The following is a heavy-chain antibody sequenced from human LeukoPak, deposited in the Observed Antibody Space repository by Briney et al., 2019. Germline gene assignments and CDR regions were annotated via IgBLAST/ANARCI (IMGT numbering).Heavy chain of an antibody. CDR1: GYTFTGYY. J-gene: IGHJ4*02. V-gene: IGHV1-2*02. CDR2: INPNSGGT. D-gene: IGHD3-22*01. CDR3: ARDQAYDSSGYYLYPRTDADY. Sequence: GASVKVSCKASGYTFTGYYMHWVRQAPGQGLEWMGWINPNSGGTNYAQKFQGRVTMTRDTSISTAYMELSRLRSDDTAVYYCARDQAYDSSGYYLYPRTDADYWGQGTLVTVSS.